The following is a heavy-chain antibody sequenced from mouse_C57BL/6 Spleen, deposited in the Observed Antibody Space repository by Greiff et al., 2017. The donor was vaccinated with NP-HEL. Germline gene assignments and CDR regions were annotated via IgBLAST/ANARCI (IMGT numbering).Heavy chain of an antibody. CDR2: IDPANGNT. Sequence: EVMLVESVAELVRPGASVKLSCTASGFNIKNTYMHWVKQRPEQGLEWIGRIDPANGNTKYAPKFQGKATITADTSSNTAYLQLSSLTSEDTAIYYCARWGVDGSSGGYAMDYWGQGTSVTVSS. V-gene: IGHV14-3*01. CDR3: ARWGVDGSSGGYAMDY. J-gene: IGHJ4*01. CDR1: GFNIKNTY. D-gene: IGHD1-1*01.